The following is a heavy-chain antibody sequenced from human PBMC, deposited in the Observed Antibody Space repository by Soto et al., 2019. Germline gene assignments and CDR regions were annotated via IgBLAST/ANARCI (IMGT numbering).Heavy chain of an antibody. Sequence: ASVKVSCKASGYTFTGFYMHWVRQAPGQGLEWMGWINPNSGGTNYAQKFQGRVTMTRDTSISTAYMELSRLRSDDTAVYYCLVGGYFYYSSSDARVRSHFDIWGQGTMVTVSS. CDR2: INPNSGGT. J-gene: IGHJ3*02. V-gene: IGHV1-2*02. D-gene: IGHD3-22*01. CDR1: GYTFTGFY. CDR3: LVGGYFYYSSSDARVRSHFDI.